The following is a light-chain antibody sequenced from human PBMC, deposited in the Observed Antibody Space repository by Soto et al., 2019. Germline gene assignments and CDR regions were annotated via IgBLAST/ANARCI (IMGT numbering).Light chain of an antibody. V-gene: IGKV1-39*01. CDR1: QSISSY. J-gene: IGKJ1*01. Sequence: DIQMTQSPSSLSASVGDRVTITCRASQSISSYLNWYQQKPGKVPKLLIFAASSLQSGVPSRFSGSGSGTDFTLTISSLQPEDFATYNCQQSYSTPQTFGQGTKVEI. CDR3: QQSYSTPQT. CDR2: AAS.